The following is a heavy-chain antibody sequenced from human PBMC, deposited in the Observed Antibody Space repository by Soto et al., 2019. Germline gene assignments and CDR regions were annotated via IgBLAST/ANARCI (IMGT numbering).Heavy chain of an antibody. CDR3: ARDSYCSSTSCYRWSWFDP. D-gene: IGHD2-2*01. V-gene: IGHV1-69*13. CDR1: GGGFSSYA. J-gene: IGHJ5*02. CDR2: IIPIFCTA. Sequence: VKVSFEASGGGFSSYAISWVRQAPGQGLEWMGGIIPIFCTANYAKKFQGRVTITADESTSTAYMELSSLRSEDTAVYYCARDSYCSSTSCYRWSWFDPWGQGTLVTVSS.